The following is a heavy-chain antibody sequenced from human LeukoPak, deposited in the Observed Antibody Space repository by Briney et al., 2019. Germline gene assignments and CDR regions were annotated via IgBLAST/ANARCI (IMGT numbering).Heavy chain of an antibody. Sequence: PGGSLRLSCAASGFTFSNYWMHWVRQAPGKGLVWVSRINTNGSSTTYADSVKGRFTISRDNAKNTLYLQMNSLSAEDTAVYYCTSRKGSSGSYYWGQGTLVT. CDR1: GFTFSNYW. CDR2: INTNGSST. D-gene: IGHD6-19*01. V-gene: IGHV3-74*01. CDR3: TSRKGSSGSYY. J-gene: IGHJ4*02.